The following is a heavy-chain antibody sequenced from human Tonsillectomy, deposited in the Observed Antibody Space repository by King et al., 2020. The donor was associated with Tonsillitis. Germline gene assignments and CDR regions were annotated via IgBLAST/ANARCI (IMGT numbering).Heavy chain of an antibody. D-gene: IGHD3-22*01. Sequence: HVQLVESGGGVVQPGKSLRLSCAASGFTFRSYAMHWVRQAPGKGLEWVAGISHDGRSKYYGDSVKGRLTISRDNFKNVLYLQMNSLRADDTAVYFCAKAAVGIVVDVNWFDPWGQGTLVTVSS. CDR2: ISHDGRSK. V-gene: IGHV3-30*18. CDR1: GFTFRSYA. J-gene: IGHJ5*02. CDR3: AKAAVGIVVDVNWFDP.